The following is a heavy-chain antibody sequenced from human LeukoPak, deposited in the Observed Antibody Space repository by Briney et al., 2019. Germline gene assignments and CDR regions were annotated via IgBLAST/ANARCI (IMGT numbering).Heavy chain of an antibody. CDR1: GFAFELQG. J-gene: IGHJ4*02. Sequence: PGGSLRLSSAASGFAFELQGMHWVRQGLGKGLEWVSLIHRDGVRTDYADSVSGRFTISRDNRKNSLYLQMRGLTTEDTGFYYCARDNSDSGYDYLTHWGRGTLVTVSS. CDR2: IHRDGVRT. D-gene: IGHD5-12*01. CDR3: ARDNSDSGYDYLTH. V-gene: IGHV3-43*02.